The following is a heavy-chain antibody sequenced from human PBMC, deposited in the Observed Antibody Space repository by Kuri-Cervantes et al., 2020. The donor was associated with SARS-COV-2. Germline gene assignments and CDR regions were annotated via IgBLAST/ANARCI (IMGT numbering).Heavy chain of an antibody. CDR3: AREHCSSTSCYGLDY. V-gene: IGHV3-7*01. D-gene: IGHD2-2*01. CDR2: IKQDGSEK. Sequence: GGSLRLSCAASGFTFSSYWMSWVRQAPGKGLEWVANIKQDGSEKYYVGSVKGRFTISRDNAKNSLYLQMNSLRAEDTAVYYCAREHCSSTSCYGLDYWGQGTLVTVSS. J-gene: IGHJ4*02. CDR1: GFTFSSYW.